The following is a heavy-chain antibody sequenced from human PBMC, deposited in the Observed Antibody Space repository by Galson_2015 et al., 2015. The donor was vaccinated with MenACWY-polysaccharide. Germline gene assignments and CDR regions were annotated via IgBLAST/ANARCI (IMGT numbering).Heavy chain of an antibody. CDR3: ARVGYSGYDSRLEH. J-gene: IGHJ4*02. CDR1: RGSISSYY. CDR2: ISTSGST. Sequence: ETLSLTCTVSRGSISSYYWSWIRPPAGKGLEWIGRISTSGSTTYNPSLESRVTMSLDRSNNQFSLKLTSVTAADTAVYYCARVGYSGYDSRLEHWGQGTLVAVSS. V-gene: IGHV4-4*07. D-gene: IGHD5-12*01.